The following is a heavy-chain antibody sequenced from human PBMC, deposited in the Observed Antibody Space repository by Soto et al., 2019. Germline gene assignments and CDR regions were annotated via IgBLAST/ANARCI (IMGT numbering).Heavy chain of an antibody. J-gene: IGHJ3*02. CDR3: AKGNVVVPAADAFDI. CDR2: ISGSGGST. CDR1: GFTFSSYA. V-gene: IGHV3-23*01. D-gene: IGHD2-2*01. Sequence: LSLTCAASGFTFSSYAMSWVRQAPGKGLEWVSAISGSGGSTYYADSVKGRFTISRDNSKNTLYLQMNSLRAEDTAVYYCAKGNVVVPAADAFDIWGQGTMVTVSS.